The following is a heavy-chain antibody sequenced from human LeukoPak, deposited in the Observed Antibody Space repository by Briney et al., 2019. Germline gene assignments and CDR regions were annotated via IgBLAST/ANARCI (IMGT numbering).Heavy chain of an antibody. D-gene: IGHD3-22*01. CDR2: ISGRSDYI. V-gene: IGHV3-21*01. CDR3: ARDRDYYDSGGYYFDY. Sequence: PGGSLRLSCAASGFTFSSYTINWVRQAPGKGLEWVSSISGRSDYIYYADSVKGRFTISRDNAKNSLYLRMNSLRAEVTAVYFCARDRDYYDSGGYYFDYWGQGTLVTVSS. J-gene: IGHJ4*02. CDR1: GFTFSSYT.